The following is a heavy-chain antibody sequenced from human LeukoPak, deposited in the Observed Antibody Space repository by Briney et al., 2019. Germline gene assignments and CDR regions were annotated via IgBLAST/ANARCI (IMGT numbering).Heavy chain of an antibody. CDR3: ARKGDIAVAGLVLDH. D-gene: IGHD6-19*01. CDR2: INPSGGST. V-gene: IGHV1-46*01. CDR1: GYTFTSYY. J-gene: IGHJ4*02. Sequence: GASVKVSCKASGYTFTSYYLHWVRQAPGQGLEWMGIINPSGGSTSYAQKFQGRVTTTRDTSTSTVYMGLSSLRSEDTAVYYCARKGDIAVAGLVLDHWGQGTLVTVSS.